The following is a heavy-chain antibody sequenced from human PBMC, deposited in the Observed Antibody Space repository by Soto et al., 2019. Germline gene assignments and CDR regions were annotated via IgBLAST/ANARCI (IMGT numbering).Heavy chain of an antibody. CDR2: ISPAGTNQ. Sequence: GGSLRLCCVASGFIFSDYAMHWARQAPGKGLEWVALISPAGTNQYYADSAKGRFTISRDNSKNTLYLQMNSLRPEDTGLYYCARENSRISPRLFQHWGHGTLVTVSS. J-gene: IGHJ1*01. CDR3: ARENSRISPRLFQH. D-gene: IGHD6-6*01. CDR1: GFIFSDYA. V-gene: IGHV3-30*01.